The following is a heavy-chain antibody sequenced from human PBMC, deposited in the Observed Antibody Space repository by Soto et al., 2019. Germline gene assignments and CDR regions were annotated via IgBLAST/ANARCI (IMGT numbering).Heavy chain of an antibody. Sequence: PSETLSLTXSVSGGSFSSYYWTWIRQPPGKEMEWIGYVYYTGTTTYNPSLKSRVTISLDMPNNQFSLKLTSMTAADTAVYFCVRDQQMGRLDPWGQGTPVTVSS. CDR2: VYYTGTT. CDR1: GGSFSSYY. V-gene: IGHV4-59*01. D-gene: IGHD3-16*01. CDR3: VRDQQMGRLDP. J-gene: IGHJ5*02.